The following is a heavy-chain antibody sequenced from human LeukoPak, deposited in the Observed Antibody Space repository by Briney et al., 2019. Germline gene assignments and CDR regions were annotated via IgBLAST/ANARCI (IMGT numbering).Heavy chain of an antibody. CDR3: AKAYSSSWFDAFDI. D-gene: IGHD6-13*01. Sequence: GGSLRLSCAASGFTFDDYAMHWVRQAPGKGLEWVSGISWNSCSIGYADSVKGRFTISRDNDNNSLYLQMNNLRAEDTALYYCAKAYSSSWFDAFDIWGQGTMVTVSS. CDR2: ISWNSCSI. CDR1: GFTFDDYA. V-gene: IGHV3-9*01. J-gene: IGHJ3*02.